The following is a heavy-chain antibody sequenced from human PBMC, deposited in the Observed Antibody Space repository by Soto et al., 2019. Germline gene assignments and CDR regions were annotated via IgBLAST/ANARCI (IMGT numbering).Heavy chain of an antibody. CDR3: ARARRTSFDY. CDR1: GGSISSYY. CDR2: IYYSGST. J-gene: IGHJ4*02. Sequence: SETLSLTCTVSGGSISSYYWSWIRQPPGKGLEWIGYIYYSGSTNYNPSLKSRVTISVDTSKNQFSLKLSSVTAADTAVYYCARARRTSFDYWGQGTLVTVSS. V-gene: IGHV4-59*01. D-gene: IGHD1-1*01.